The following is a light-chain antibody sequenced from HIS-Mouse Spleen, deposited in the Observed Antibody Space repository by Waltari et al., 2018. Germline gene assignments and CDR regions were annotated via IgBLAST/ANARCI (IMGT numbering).Light chain of an antibody. V-gene: IGLV2-11*01. CDR2: DAS. CDR3: CSYAGSYTLV. CDR1: SSDVGGYNY. Sequence: QSALTQPRSVSGSPGQSVTISCTGTSSDVGGYNYVSCDQQHPGKAPKLMIYDASKRPSGVPDRFSGSKSGNTASLTISGLQAEDEADYYCCSYAGSYTLVFGGGTKLTVL. J-gene: IGLJ3*02.